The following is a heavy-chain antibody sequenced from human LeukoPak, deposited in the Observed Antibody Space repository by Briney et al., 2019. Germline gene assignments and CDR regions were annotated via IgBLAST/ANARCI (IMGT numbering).Heavy chain of an antibody. Sequence: GGSLRLSCAASGFTFSDYAISWVRQAPGKGLEWVSAMSGSGGSEYYADSVKGRFTISRDNSKNTLYLQMNSLRADDTAAYFCAKTRGYGDWTFDYWGQGTLVTVSS. CDR3: AKTRGYGDWTFDY. CDR1: GFTFSDYA. CDR2: MSGSGGSE. D-gene: IGHD4-17*01. V-gene: IGHV3-23*01. J-gene: IGHJ4*02.